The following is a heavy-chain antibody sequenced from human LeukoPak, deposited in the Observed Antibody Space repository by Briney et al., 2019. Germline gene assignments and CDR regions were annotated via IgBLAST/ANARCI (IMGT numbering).Heavy chain of an antibody. V-gene: IGHV1-8*01. D-gene: IGHD3-10*01. CDR3: PREGYYGSGSYYDY. J-gene: IGHJ4*02. CDR1: GYTFTSYD. Sequence: GASVKVSCKASGYTFTSYDINWVRQATGQGLQWMGWMNPNSGNTGYAQKFQGRVTMTRNTSISTAYMELSSLRSEDTAVYYCPREGYYGSGSYYDYWGQGTLVTVSS. CDR2: MNPNSGNT.